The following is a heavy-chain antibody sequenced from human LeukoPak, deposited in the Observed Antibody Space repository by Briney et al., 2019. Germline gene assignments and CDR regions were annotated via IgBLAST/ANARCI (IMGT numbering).Heavy chain of an antibody. Sequence: ASVKVSCKASGYTFTSYGISWVRQAPGQGLEWMGWISAYNGNTNYAQKLQGRVTMTTDTSTSTAYMELRSLRSDDTAVYYCARDPYYYDSSGARFDYWGQGTLVTVSS. D-gene: IGHD3-22*01. J-gene: IGHJ4*02. CDR3: ARDPYYYDSSGARFDY. CDR1: GYTFTSYG. CDR2: ISAYNGNT. V-gene: IGHV1-18*01.